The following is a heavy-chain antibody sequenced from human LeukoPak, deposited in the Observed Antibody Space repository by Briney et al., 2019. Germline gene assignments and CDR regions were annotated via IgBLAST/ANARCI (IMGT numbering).Heavy chain of an antibody. D-gene: IGHD3-3*01. J-gene: IGHJ6*02. Sequence: SGGSLRLSCAASGFTVSSNYMSWVRQAPGKGLEWVSVIYSGGSTYYADSVKGRFTISRDNSKNTLYLQMNSLRAEDTAVYYCARGTYYDFWSGYYRPYYYYGMDVWGQGTTVTVSS. V-gene: IGHV3-53*05. CDR2: IYSGGST. CDR3: ARGTYYDFWSGYYRPYYYYGMDV. CDR1: GFTVSSNY.